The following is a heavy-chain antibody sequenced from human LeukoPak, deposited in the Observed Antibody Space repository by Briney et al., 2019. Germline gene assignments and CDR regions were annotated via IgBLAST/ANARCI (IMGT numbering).Heavy chain of an antibody. V-gene: IGHV3-23*01. CDR2: ISGSGGST. CDR3: AKRRGSGWYSYFDY. CDR1: GFTFTTYG. Sequence: GGTLRLSCSASGFTFTTYGMSWVRQAPGKGLEWVSGISGSGGSTYYADSVKDRFTISRDNSKNTLYLEMNSLRAEDTAVFYCAKRRGSGWYSYFDYWGQGTLVTVSS. J-gene: IGHJ4*02. D-gene: IGHD6-19*01.